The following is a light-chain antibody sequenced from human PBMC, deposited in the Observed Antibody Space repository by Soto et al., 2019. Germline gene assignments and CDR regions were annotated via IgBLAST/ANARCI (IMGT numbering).Light chain of an antibody. V-gene: IGKV1-9*01. CDR2: GTF. Sequence: QLTQSPSSLSASVGDRVSITCRASQDIKTYLAWYQQKQGKAPKLLISGTFTLQSGVPSRFNGSGSGTDFILTISRLQPEDFATYYCQHLNNYPPFTFGPGTKVDLE. J-gene: IGKJ3*01. CDR1: QDIKTY. CDR3: QHLNNYPPFT.